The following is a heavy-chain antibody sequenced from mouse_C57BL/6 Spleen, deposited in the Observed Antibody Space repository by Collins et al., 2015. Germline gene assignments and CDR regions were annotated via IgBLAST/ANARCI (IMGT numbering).Heavy chain of an antibody. CDR3: ARSEDYDGGRFAY. Sequence: QVQLQQSGAELVKPGASVKISCKASGYAFSSYWMNWVKQRPGKGLEWIGQIYPGDGDTNYNGKFKGKATLTADKSSSTAYMQLSSLTSEDSAVYFCARSEDYDGGRFAYWGQGTLVTVSA. J-gene: IGHJ3*01. CDR2: IYPGDGDT. V-gene: IGHV1-80*01. CDR1: GYAFSSYW. D-gene: IGHD2-4*01.